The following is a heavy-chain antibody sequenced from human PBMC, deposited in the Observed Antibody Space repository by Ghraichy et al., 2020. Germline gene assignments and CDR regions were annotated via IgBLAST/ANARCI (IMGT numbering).Heavy chain of an antibody. CDR3: ARIANWFDP. CDR2: IHQSGST. J-gene: IGHJ5*02. V-gene: IGHV4-30-2*01. CDR1: GGSISSGDYS. Sequence: SETLSLTCAVSGGSISSGDYSWSWIRQPPGKGLEWIGSIHQSGSTYFNPSLEIRVTISIDKPKNQLSLKLSSVTAADTAVYYCARIANWFDPWGQGTLVTVSS.